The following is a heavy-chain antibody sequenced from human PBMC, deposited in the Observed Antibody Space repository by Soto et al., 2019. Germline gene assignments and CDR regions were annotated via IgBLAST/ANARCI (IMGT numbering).Heavy chain of an antibody. Sequence: SETLSLTCTVSGGSISSYYWSWIRQPPGKGLEWIGYIYYSGSTNYNPSLKSRVTISVDTSKNQFSLKLSSVTAADTAVYYCARLISSSGSYYPPPNWFAPWGQGTLVTVSS. CDR1: GGSISSYY. CDR3: ARLISSSGSYYPPPNWFAP. D-gene: IGHD3-10*01. V-gene: IGHV4-59*08. J-gene: IGHJ5*02. CDR2: IYYSGST.